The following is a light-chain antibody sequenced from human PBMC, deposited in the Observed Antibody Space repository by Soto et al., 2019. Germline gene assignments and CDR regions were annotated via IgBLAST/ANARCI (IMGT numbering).Light chain of an antibody. CDR1: SSNIGSNY. V-gene: IGLV1-51*01. CDR3: GTWDNSLSAV. Sequence: QSVLTQPPSVSAAPGQKVTISCSGSSSNIGSNYVSWYQQLPGTAPKLLIYDNGKRPSGIPDRFSGSQSGTSATLGITGLQTGDRADYYCGTWDNSLSAVFGGGTKLTVL. CDR2: DNG. J-gene: IGLJ2*01.